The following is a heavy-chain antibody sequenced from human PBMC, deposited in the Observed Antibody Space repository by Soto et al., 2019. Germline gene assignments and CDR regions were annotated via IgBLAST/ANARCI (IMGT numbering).Heavy chain of an antibody. CDR1: GIILKIYW. CDR3: TRGPRSISGGKGAY. V-gene: IGHV3-74*01. Sequence: PGGSRRFSFAVSGIILKIYWMHWCRQSPGKGLVWISRIYNDRTYSDYADSVRGRLTISRDNVYATPYLQMKDLRPQAPALFYFTRGPRSISGGKGAYWGQ. J-gene: IGHJ4*02. D-gene: IGHD3-10*01. CDR2: IYNDRTYS.